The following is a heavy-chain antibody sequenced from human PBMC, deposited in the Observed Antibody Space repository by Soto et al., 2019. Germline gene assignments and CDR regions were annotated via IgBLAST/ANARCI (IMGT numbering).Heavy chain of an antibody. Sequence: QVQLVESGGGLVKPGGSLRLSCAASGFTFSDYYMSWIRQAPGKGLEYISYISNGGSFIYYADYVKGRFTISRDTAKTSLYLQMNSLRAEDTALYYCARHRYYEGSVPGYGMDVWGQGTTVTVSS. CDR3: ARHRYYEGSVPGYGMDV. V-gene: IGHV3-11*01. CDR1: GFTFSDYY. CDR2: ISNGGSFI. J-gene: IGHJ6*02. D-gene: IGHD3-16*01.